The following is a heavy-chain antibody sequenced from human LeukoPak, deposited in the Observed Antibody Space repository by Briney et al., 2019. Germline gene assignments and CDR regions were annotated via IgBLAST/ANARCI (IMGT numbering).Heavy chain of an antibody. V-gene: IGHV3-30*02. J-gene: IGHJ4*02. Sequence: SGGSLRLSCAASGFTFSSYAISWVRQAPGKGLEWVAFIRYDGSNKYYADSVKGRFTISRDNSKNTLYLQMNSLRAEDTAVYYCAKDPSFRPGYFDYWGQGTLVTVSS. CDR1: GFTFSSYA. CDR3: AKDPSFRPGYFDY. CDR2: IRYDGSNK.